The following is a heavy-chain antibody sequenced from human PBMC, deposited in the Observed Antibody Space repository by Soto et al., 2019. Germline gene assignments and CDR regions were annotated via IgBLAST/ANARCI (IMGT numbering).Heavy chain of an antibody. D-gene: IGHD3-10*01. Sequence: PSETLSLTCIVSGYSIRSGYYWGVVRQAPGKGLEWLGSVYHNGIMFHNPSFQSRVTISVDTSKNQFSLNLRSVTAADTAVYYCAALWFGELAFNYWGHGILVTVSS. CDR2: VYHNGIM. CDR3: AALWFGELAFNY. V-gene: IGHV4-38-2*02. J-gene: IGHJ4*01. CDR1: GYSIRSGYY.